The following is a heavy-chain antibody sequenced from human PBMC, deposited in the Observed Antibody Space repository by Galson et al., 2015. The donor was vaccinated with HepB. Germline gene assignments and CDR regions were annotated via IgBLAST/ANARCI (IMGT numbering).Heavy chain of an antibody. J-gene: IGHJ4*02. Sequence: SVKVSCKAAGYTFTSNGISWARQAPGRGLEWVGWISANSGRTTYAWRLLGRLTLTTDTSTSTPYMELSSLNSEDTARYYCATHPCSSGSCWIDSWGQGTLVTVSS. D-gene: IGHD3-22*01. CDR1: GYTFTSNG. V-gene: IGHV1-18*04. CDR2: ISANSGRT. CDR3: ATHPCSSGSCWIDS.